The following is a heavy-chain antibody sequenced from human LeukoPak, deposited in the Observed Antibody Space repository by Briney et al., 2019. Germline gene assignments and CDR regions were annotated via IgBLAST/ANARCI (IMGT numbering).Heavy chain of an antibody. CDR3: AKDLYCINDVCHGDFDY. D-gene: IGHD2-8*01. J-gene: IGHJ4*02. CDR1: GFIFSSYS. Sequence: GGSLRLSCAASGFIFSSYSMSWVRQAPGKGLEWVSTIIGRGGSTYYADSGKGRFTIARGNSKNTAYLQMNSLRAEDTSVYDCAKDLYCINDVCHGDFDYWDQGTLVTVSS. V-gene: IGHV3-23*01. CDR2: IIGRGGST.